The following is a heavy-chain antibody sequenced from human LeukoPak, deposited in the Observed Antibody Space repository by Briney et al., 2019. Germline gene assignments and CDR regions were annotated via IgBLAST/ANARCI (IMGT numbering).Heavy chain of an antibody. CDR2: ISSSSSYI. CDR1: GFTFSSYE. J-gene: IGHJ4*02. CDR3: ARDRGSGWYVLDY. Sequence: GGSLRLSCAASGFTFSSYEMNWVRQAPGKGLEWVSSISSSSSYIYYADSVKGRFTISGDNAKNSLYLQMNSLRAEDTAVYYCARDRGSGWYVLDYWGQGTLVTVSS. D-gene: IGHD6-19*01. V-gene: IGHV3-21*01.